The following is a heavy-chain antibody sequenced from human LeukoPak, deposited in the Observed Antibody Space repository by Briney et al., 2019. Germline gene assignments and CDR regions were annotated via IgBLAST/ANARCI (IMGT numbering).Heavy chain of an antibody. CDR1: GFTFSSYS. Sequence: GSLRLSCAASGFTFSSYSMNWVRQAPGKGLEWVSSISSNSSYIYYADSVKGRFTIFKDNDKNSLYLQMNSLRAEDTAVYYCAREATVTGGISYFDYWGQGTLVTVSS. J-gene: IGHJ4*02. CDR2: ISSNSSYI. V-gene: IGHV3-21*01. CDR3: AREATVTGGISYFDY. D-gene: IGHD4-17*01.